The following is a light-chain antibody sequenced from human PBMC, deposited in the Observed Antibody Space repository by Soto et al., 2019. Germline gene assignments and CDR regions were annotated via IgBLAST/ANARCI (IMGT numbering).Light chain of an antibody. J-gene: IGKJ3*01. CDR2: DVS. CDR3: QQYDYLPPT. V-gene: IGKV1-33*01. CDR1: QAISNY. Sequence: DIQMTQSPSSLSASVGERVTITCQANQAISNYLNWYQQKPGKPPKLLIYDVSNLEAGVASRFRGSGYDTAFTFTITSLQAEDIATYYCQQYDYLPPTFGPGTKVDLK.